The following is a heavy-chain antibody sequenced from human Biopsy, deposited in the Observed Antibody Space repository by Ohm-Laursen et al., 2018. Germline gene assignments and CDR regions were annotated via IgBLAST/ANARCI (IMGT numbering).Heavy chain of an antibody. CDR3: ARGDYFDSNGYFWFDP. D-gene: IGHD3-22*01. J-gene: IGHJ5*02. CDR2: IFNSANA. Sequence: SETLSLTCTVSGGSISSGGSYWSWIRQRPGKGLAWIGYIFNSANAYYNQSLKNLITISGDTSKNQFSLKLNSVTSADTAVYYCARGDYFDSNGYFWFDPWGQGTLVTVSS. V-gene: IGHV4-31*01. CDR1: GGSISSGGSY.